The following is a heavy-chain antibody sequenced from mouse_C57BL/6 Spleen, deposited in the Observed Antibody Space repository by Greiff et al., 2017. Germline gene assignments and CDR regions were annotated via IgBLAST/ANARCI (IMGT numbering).Heavy chain of an antibody. V-gene: IGHV1-26*01. CDR3: ATYYYGSGYCDD. CDR2: INPNNGGT. CDR1: GYTFTDYY. D-gene: IGHD1-1*01. Sequence: VQLQQSGPELVKPGASVKISCKASGYTFTDYYMNWVKQSPGKSLEWIGGINPNNGGTRYNQKFKGKATLTVDKTSSTAYMAHRSLTSENATVYYGATYYYGSGYCDDWGTGTTVTVAA. J-gene: IGHJ1*03.